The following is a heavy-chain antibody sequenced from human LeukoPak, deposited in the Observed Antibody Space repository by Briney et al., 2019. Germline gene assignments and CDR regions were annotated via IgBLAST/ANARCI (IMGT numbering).Heavy chain of an antibody. CDR1: GFTFSSYA. Sequence: GGSLRLSCAASGFTFSSYAMSWVRQAPGKGLEWVSGINWNGGSTGYADSVKGRFTISRDNAKNSLYLQMNSLRAEDTAVYYCATRRWLQFVDYWGQGTLVTVSS. CDR2: INWNGGST. V-gene: IGHV3-20*04. D-gene: IGHD5-24*01. J-gene: IGHJ4*02. CDR3: ATRRWLQFVDY.